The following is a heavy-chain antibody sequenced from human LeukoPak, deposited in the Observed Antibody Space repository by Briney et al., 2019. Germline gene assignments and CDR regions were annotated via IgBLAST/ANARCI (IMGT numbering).Heavy chain of an antibody. J-gene: IGHJ3*02. Sequence: SVKVSCKASGYTFTSYGISWVRQAPGQGLEWMGGIIPIFGTANYEQKFQGRVTITADKSTSTAYMELSSLRSEDTAVYYCASEWLPNAFDIWGQGTMVTVSS. V-gene: IGHV1-69*06. CDR1: GYTFTSYG. CDR3: ASEWLPNAFDI. D-gene: IGHD3-22*01. CDR2: IIPIFGTA.